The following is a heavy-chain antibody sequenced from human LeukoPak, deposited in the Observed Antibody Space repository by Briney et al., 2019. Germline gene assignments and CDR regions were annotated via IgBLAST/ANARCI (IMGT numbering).Heavy chain of an antibody. CDR1: GGSISSGDYY. V-gene: IGHV4-39*01. CDR3: VTSKIVVGGAFDF. J-gene: IGHJ3*01. CDR2: IYYSGNT. D-gene: IGHD3-22*01. Sequence: SETLSLTCTVSGGSISSGDYYWSWIRQPLGKGLEWIGSIYYSGNTYYNPSLKSRITISVDASKNQFSLNLSSVTATDTAVYYCVTSKIVVGGAFDFWGQGTMGTISS.